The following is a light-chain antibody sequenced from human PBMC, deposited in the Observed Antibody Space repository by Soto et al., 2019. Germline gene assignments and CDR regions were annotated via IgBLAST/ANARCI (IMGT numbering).Light chain of an antibody. J-gene: IGKJ2*01. CDR3: MQALQSPYT. CDR1: QSLLHGNGRNY. Sequence: DIVMTQSPLSLRVTPGEPAAISCRSSQSLLHGNGRNYLDWYLQKPGQSPQLLLYLGSNRAAGVPDRFSGRASGTDFTLMISRVEAEDVGVYYCMQALQSPYTCGQGTKLEIK. V-gene: IGKV2-28*01. CDR2: LGS.